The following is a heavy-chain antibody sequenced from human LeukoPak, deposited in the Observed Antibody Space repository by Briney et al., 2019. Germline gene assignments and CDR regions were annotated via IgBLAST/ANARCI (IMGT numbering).Heavy chain of an antibody. CDR3: AKRKNSPGYSSLDQ. J-gene: IGHJ4*02. V-gene: IGHV3-23*01. Sequence: GGSLRLSCVASGFTFSSLSLDWVRQAPGSGLEWISVVSRTGSTKYYADSVKGRFTVSRDNSKNTVYLQMNSLRVDDSAVYYCAKRKNSPGYSSLDQWGQGTLVTVSS. CDR1: GFTFSSLS. D-gene: IGHD2-15*01. CDR2: VSRTGSTK.